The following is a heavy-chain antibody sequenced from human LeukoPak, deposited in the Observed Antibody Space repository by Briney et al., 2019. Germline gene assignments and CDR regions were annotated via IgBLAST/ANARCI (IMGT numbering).Heavy chain of an antibody. D-gene: IGHD3-16*01. CDR3: AKDKYDYVWGSYPIGVLRV. CDR1: GFTFSSYA. V-gene: IGHV3-23*01. J-gene: IGHJ3*01. Sequence: GGSLRLSCAASGFTFSSYAMSWVRQAPGKGLEWVSAISGSGGSTYYADSVKGRFTISRDNSKNTLYLQMNSLRVEDTAVYYCAKDKYDYVWGSYPIGVLRVWGQGTMVTVSS. CDR2: ISGSGGST.